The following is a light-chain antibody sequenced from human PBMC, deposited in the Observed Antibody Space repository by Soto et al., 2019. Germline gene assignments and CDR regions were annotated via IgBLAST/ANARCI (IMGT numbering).Light chain of an antibody. J-gene: IGKJ5*01. CDR1: QTISSY. V-gene: IGKV1-39*01. CDR2: ASS. CDR3: QQTYSTPIN. Sequence: DIQMTQSPSSLSASVGDRVTITCRASQTISSYLNWYQQRPGKAPNLLIYASSSLQSGVPPRFSGSGSGTDFTLTISSLQPEDFATYYCQQTYSTPINFGQGTRLEIK.